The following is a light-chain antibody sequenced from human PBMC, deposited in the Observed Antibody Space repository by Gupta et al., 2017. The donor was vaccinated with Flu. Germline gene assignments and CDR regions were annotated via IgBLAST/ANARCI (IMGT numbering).Light chain of an antibody. Sequence: ITRHYTDARRDVEGDSYIYFYQHDPGNAPTLLIYDVSNRASGLGIRFSVSGSGDTTSVTIAGSQTEDEDVYYCCTWARGYSLVVFGGGTNLTVL. CDR3: CTWARGYSLVV. J-gene: IGLJ3*02. CDR2: DVS. CDR1: RRDVEGDSY. V-gene: IGLV2-14*03.